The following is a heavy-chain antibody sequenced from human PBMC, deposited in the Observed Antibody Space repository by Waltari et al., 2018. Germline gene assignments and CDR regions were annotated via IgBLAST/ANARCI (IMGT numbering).Heavy chain of an antibody. CDR3: ARDSGYSGYNSYSFDY. Sequence: EVQLVESGGGLVQPGGSLRLSCAASGFTFSSYWMTWVRQAQGKGLEWEAKIKKDGSVKSYLDAVRGRFTISRDNAKNSLYLQMNILRAEDTAVYYCARDSGYSGYNSYSFDYWGQGTLVTVSS. D-gene: IGHD5-12*01. CDR2: IKKDGSVK. V-gene: IGHV3-7*01. CDR1: GFTFSSYW. J-gene: IGHJ4*02.